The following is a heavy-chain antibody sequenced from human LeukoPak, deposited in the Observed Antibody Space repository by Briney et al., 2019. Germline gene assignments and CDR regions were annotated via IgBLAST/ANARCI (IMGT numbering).Heavy chain of an antibody. CDR2: ISYDGSNK. CDR1: GFTFSSYS. Sequence: GGSLRLSCAASGFTFSSYSMNWVRQAPGKELEWVAVISYDGSNKYYADSVKGRFTISRDNSKNTLYLQMNSLRAEVTAVYYCARAPDYYGSGTYFDYWGQGTLVTVSS. CDR3: ARAPDYYGSGTYFDY. J-gene: IGHJ4*02. V-gene: IGHV3-30*03. D-gene: IGHD3-10*01.